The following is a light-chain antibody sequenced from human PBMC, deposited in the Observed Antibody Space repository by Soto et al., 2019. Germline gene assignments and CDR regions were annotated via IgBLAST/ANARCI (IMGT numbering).Light chain of an antibody. V-gene: IGLV2-8*01. Sequence: QSALTQPPSASGSPGQSVTISCTGASSDVGGYNYVSWYQLHPDKAPKLMIYEVTKRPAGVPDRFSGSKSGNTASLTVSGLQAEDEADYYCASYAGSNNFVVFGGGTKLTVL. J-gene: IGLJ2*01. CDR2: EVT. CDR1: SSDVGGYNY. CDR3: ASYAGSNNFVV.